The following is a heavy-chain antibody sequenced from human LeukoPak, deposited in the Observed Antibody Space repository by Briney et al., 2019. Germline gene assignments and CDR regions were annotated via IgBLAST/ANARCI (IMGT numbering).Heavy chain of an antibody. CDR3: ASSGDSSGYYSPADY. V-gene: IGHV1-3*01. CDR2: INAGNGNT. Sequence: ASVKVSCKASGYTFTSYAMHWVRQAPGQRLEWMGWINAGNGNTKYSQKFQGRVTITRDTSASTAYMELSSLRSEDTAVYYCASSGDSSGYYSPADYWGQGTLVTVSS. J-gene: IGHJ4*02. CDR1: GYTFTSYA. D-gene: IGHD3-22*01.